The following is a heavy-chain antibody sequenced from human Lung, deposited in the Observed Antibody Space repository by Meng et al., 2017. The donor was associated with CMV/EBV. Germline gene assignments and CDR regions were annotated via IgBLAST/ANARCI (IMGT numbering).Heavy chain of an antibody. CDR1: GSHFSVYS. CDR3: ARESSYSHALDV. Sequence: RFSCAATGSHFSVYSMNWVRQAPERGLEWVSSISSSSSFIYYGDSMKGRLTISRDNAENSLYLQMNGLRAEDTAVYYCARESSYSHALDVWGQGATVTVSS. CDR2: ISSSSSFI. V-gene: IGHV3-21*06. D-gene: IGHD3-22*01. J-gene: IGHJ6*02.